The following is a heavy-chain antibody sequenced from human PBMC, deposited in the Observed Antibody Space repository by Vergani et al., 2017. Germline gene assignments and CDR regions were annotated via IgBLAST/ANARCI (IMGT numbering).Heavy chain of an antibody. J-gene: IGHJ4*02. CDR3: AKYLLDSTDKLRDS. CDR2: IGKDGINT. Sequence: QVQLVESAGGVVQPGGSLRLSCAASGFTFSNFGMHWIRQAPGKGLEWLAYIGKDGINTRYRDAVKGRFTVSRDNSKNILYLRRDSLRSEDKALYYCAKYLLDSTDKLRDSWGREALVIVAS. V-gene: IGHV3-30*02. CDR1: GFTFSNFG. D-gene: IGHD3-9*01.